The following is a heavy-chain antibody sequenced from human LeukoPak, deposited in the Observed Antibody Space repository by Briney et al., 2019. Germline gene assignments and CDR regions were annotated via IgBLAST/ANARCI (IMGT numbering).Heavy chain of an antibody. CDR1: GFTFSSYA. V-gene: IGHV3-23*01. Sequence: GGSLRLSCAASGFTFSSYAMSWVRQAPGKGLEWVSAISGSGGSTYYADSVKGRFTISRDNSKNTLYLQMNSLRAEDTAVYYCAKGSGSGSYTPYYSDYWGQGTLVTVSS. CDR3: AKGSGSGSYTPYYSDY. D-gene: IGHD3-10*01. CDR2: ISGSGGST. J-gene: IGHJ4*02.